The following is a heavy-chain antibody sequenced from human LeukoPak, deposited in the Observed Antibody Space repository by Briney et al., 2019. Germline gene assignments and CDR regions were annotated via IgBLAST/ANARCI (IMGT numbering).Heavy chain of an antibody. CDR3: ARRPVVPARGYYGMDV. D-gene: IGHD2-2*01. CDR2: ISYDGSNK. J-gene: IGHJ6*02. CDR1: GFIFSSDG. V-gene: IGHV3-30*19. Sequence: GGSLRLSCAASGFIFSSDGMHWVRQAPGKGLEWVAVISYDGSNKYYADSVKGRFTISRDNSKNTLYLQMNSLRAEDTAVYYCARRPVVPARGYYGMDVWGQGTTVTVSS.